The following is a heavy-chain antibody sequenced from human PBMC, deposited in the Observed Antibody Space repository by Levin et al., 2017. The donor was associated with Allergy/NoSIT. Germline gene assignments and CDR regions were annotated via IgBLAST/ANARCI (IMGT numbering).Heavy chain of an antibody. CDR3: TRGYCGGGVCNYDF. CDR2: VTSKTSNYAT. CDR1: GFTFSEPT. Sequence: KVSCAASGFTFSEPTMHWVRQASGKGLEWVGRVTSKTSNYATTYAASVKGRFTISRDDSKNTAFLQMNSLKTEDTAVYYCTRGYCGGGVCNYDFWGQGTLVTVSS. D-gene: IGHD2-21*01. J-gene: IGHJ4*02. V-gene: IGHV3-73*01.